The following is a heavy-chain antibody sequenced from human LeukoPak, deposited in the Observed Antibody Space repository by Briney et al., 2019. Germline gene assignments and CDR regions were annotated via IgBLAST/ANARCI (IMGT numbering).Heavy chain of an antibody. J-gene: IGHJ5*02. CDR2: ISYDGSNK. CDR1: GFTSGHIFTDYW. D-gene: IGHD4/OR15-4a*01. V-gene: IGHV3-30-3*01. Sequence: PGGSLRLSCVASGFTSGHIFTDYWMTGVRQVPGKGLEWVAVISYDGSNKYYADSVKGRFTISRDNSKNTLYLQMNSLRAEDTAVYYCARDRVRWFDPWGQGTLVTVSS. CDR3: ARDRVRWFDP.